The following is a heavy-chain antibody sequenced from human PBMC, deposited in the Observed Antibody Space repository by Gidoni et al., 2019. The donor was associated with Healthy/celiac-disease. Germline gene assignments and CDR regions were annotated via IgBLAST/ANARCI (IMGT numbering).Heavy chain of an antibody. V-gene: IGHV1-3*01. CDR3: ARDLQLLDLRGDY. D-gene: IGHD2-2*02. Sequence: QVQLVQSGAEVKKPGASVKVSCKASGYTFTSYARHWVRQAPGQRLEWMGWINAGNGNTKYSQKFQGRVTITRDTSASTAYMELSSLRSEDTAVYYCARDLQLLDLRGDYWGQGTLVTVSS. CDR2: INAGNGNT. CDR1: GYTFTSYA. J-gene: IGHJ4*02.